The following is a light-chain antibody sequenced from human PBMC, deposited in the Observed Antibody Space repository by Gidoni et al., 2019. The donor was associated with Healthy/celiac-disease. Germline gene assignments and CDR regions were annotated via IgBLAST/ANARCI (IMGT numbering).Light chain of an antibody. Sequence: EIVMTQSPATLSVSPGERATLSCRASQSVSINLAWYQQKPGQAPMLLIYGASASATGIPARFSGSGSGTEFTLTISSLQSEDFAVYYCQQYNNWPRVFGPGTKVDI. CDR1: QSVSIN. J-gene: IGKJ3*01. CDR3: QQYNNWPRV. CDR2: GAS. V-gene: IGKV3-15*01.